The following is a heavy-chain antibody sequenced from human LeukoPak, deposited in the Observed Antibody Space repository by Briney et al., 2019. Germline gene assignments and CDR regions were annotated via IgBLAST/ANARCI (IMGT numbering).Heavy chain of an antibody. CDR1: GYTFTGYY. V-gene: IGHV1-69*13. J-gene: IGHJ4*02. Sequence: SVTVSCKASGYTFTGYYMHWVRQAPGQGLEWMGGIIPIFGTANYAQKFQGRVTITADESTSTAYMELSSLRSEDTAVYYCARGAYYYGSGSSTPTVFDYWGQGTLVTVSS. CDR3: ARGAYYYGSGSSTPTVFDY. D-gene: IGHD3-10*01. CDR2: IIPIFGTA.